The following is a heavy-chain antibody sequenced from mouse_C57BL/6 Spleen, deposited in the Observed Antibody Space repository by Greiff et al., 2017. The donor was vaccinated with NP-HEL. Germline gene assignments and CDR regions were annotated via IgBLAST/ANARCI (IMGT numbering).Heavy chain of an antibody. CDR2: IDPENGDT. Sequence: DVQLQESGAELVRPGASVKLSCTASGFTFKDDYMHWVKQRPGQGLEWIGWIDPENGDTEYAPKFQGKATITVDTSSNTAYLQLSSLTSDDTAVDYCTTARAPAGFAYWGQGTLVTVSA. CDR1: GFTFKDDY. J-gene: IGHJ3*01. D-gene: IGHD3-1*01. CDR3: TTARAPAGFAY. V-gene: IGHV14-4*01.